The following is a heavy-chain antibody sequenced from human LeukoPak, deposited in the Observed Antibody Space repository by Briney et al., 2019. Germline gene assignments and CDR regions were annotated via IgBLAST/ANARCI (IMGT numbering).Heavy chain of an antibody. CDR1: GYTFTAYS. J-gene: IGHJ4*02. V-gene: IGHV1-2*02. CDR3: ARVGPYYSDPQLDY. Sequence: ASVKVSCKASGYTFTAYSMHWVRLAPGQGLEWLGWIQPNSGGTHYAQKFLGRVTMTRDTSISIAYMELSRLTSDDTAVYYCARVGPYYSDPQLDYWGQGTLVTVSS. CDR2: IQPNSGGT. D-gene: IGHD2-21*01.